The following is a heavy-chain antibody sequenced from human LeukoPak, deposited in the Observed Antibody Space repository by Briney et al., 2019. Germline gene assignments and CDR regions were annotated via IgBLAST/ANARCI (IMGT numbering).Heavy chain of an antibody. CDR2: MNPNSGNT. CDR3: ARGLSLLWFGEFSWFDP. Sequence: GASVKVSCKASGYTFTSYDINWVRQATGPGLEWMGWMNPNSGNTGYAQKFQGRVTMTRNTSISTAYMELSRLRSEDTAVYYCARGLSLLWFGEFSWFDPWGQGTLVTVSS. J-gene: IGHJ5*02. CDR1: GYTFTSYD. V-gene: IGHV1-8*01. D-gene: IGHD3-10*01.